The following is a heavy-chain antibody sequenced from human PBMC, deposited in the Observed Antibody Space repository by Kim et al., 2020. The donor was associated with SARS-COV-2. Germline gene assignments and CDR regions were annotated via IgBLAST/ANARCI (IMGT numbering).Heavy chain of an antibody. Sequence: SETLSLTCTVSGGSISSYYWSWIRQPPGKGLEWIGYIYYSGSTNYNPSLKSRVTISVDTSKNQFSLKLSSVTAADTAVYYCARGGLEEQPRIWGQGTMVTVSS. D-gene: IGHD3-3*01. CDR3: ARGGLEEQPRI. CDR2: IYYSGST. J-gene: IGHJ3*02. CDR1: GGSISSYY. V-gene: IGHV4-59*01.